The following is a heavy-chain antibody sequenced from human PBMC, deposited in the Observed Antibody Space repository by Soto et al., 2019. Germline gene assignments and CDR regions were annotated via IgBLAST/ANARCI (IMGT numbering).Heavy chain of an antibody. J-gene: IGHJ6*02. CDR1: GFTFSSYA. CDR2: ISYDGSNK. Sequence: PGGSLRLSCAASGFTFSSYAVHWVRQAPGKGLEWVAVISYDGSNKYYADSVKGRFTISRDNSKNTLYLQMNSLRAEDTAVYYCAREVVGGGQNYYYYGMDVWGQGTTVTVSS. V-gene: IGHV3-30-3*01. D-gene: IGHD2-2*01. CDR3: AREVVGGGQNYYYYGMDV.